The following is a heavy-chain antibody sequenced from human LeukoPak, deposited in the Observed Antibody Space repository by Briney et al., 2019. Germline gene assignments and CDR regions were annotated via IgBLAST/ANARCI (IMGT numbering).Heavy chain of an antibody. CDR3: ARRTMVRGGGYYYYMDV. D-gene: IGHD3-10*01. V-gene: IGHV4-34*01. CDR2: INHSGST. CDR1: GGSFSGYY. J-gene: IGHJ6*03. Sequence: PSETLSLTCAVYGGSFSGYYWGWIRQPPGKGLEWIGEINHSGSTNYNPSLKSRVTISVDTSKNQFSLKLSPVTAADTAVYYCARRTMVRGGGYYYYMDVWGKGTTVTISS.